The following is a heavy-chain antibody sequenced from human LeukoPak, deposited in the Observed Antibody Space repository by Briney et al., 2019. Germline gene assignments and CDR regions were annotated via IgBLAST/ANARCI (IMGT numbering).Heavy chain of an antibody. D-gene: IGHD6-19*01. Sequence: PSETLSLTCTVSGGSISSSSYYWGWIRQPPGKGLEWIGSIYYSGSTYYNPSLKSRVTISVDTSKNLFSLKLSSVTAADTAVYYCARPLYSSGWYYFDYWGQGTLATVSS. CDR2: IYYSGST. CDR1: GGSISSSSYY. J-gene: IGHJ4*02. V-gene: IGHV4-39*01. CDR3: ARPLYSSGWYYFDY.